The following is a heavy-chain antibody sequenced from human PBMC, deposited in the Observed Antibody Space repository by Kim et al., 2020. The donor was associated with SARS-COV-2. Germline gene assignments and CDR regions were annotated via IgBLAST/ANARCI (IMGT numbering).Heavy chain of an antibody. CDR3: ARECRPYDFWSGYYWGYFDY. V-gene: IGHV3-30*07. J-gene: IGHJ4*02. Sequence: RFTISRDNSKNTLYLQMNSLRAEDTAVYYCARECRPYDFWSGYYWGYFDYWGQGTLVTVSS. D-gene: IGHD3-3*01.